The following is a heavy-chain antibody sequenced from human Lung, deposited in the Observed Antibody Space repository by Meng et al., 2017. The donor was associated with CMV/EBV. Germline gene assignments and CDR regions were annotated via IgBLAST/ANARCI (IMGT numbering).Heavy chain of an antibody. CDR2: IYSDGIST. CDR3: AREPGRGAFDV. V-gene: IGHV3-74*01. CDR1: GINFNTYW. Sequence: GGSXRLXCAVSGINFNTYWMHWVRQVPGKGLVWLSRIYSDGISTRYADSVKGRFSISGDNTTNTLYLQMNGRRAEDTAVYYCAREPGRGAFDVWGQGTMVTVSS. D-gene: IGHD3-10*01. J-gene: IGHJ3*01.